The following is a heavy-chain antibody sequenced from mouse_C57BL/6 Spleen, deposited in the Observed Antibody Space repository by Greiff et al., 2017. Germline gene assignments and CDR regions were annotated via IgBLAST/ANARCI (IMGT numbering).Heavy chain of an antibody. Sequence: QVQLQQPGAELVRPGSSVKLSCKASGYTFTSYWMHWVKQRPIQGLEWIGNIDPSDSETHYNQKFKDKATLTVYKSSSTAYMQLSSLTSEDSAVYYCARGSYYYGSSSYYAMDYWGQGTSVTVSS. CDR3: ARGSYYYGSSSYYAMDY. CDR1: GYTFTSYW. V-gene: IGHV1-52*01. CDR2: IDPSDSET. D-gene: IGHD1-1*01. J-gene: IGHJ4*01.